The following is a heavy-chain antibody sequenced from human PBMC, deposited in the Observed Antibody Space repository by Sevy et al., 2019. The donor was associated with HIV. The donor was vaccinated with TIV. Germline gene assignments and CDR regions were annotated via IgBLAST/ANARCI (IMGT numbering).Heavy chain of an antibody. V-gene: IGHV3-7*01. CDR1: GFTFSSYW. CDR2: IKQDGSEK. CDR3: ASSEYSSGFLDAFDI. Sequence: GGSLRLSCAASGFTFSSYWMSWVRQAPGKGLEWVANIKQDGSEKYYVDSVKGRFTISRDNAKNSLYLQMNSLRAKDTAVYYCASSEYSSGFLDAFDIWGQGTMVTVSS. D-gene: IGHD6-19*01. J-gene: IGHJ3*02.